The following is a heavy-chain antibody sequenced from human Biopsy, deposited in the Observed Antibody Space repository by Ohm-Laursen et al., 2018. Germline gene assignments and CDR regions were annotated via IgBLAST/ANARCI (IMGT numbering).Heavy chain of an antibody. J-gene: IGHJ6*02. CDR3: VRGVDYYDPYHCYALDV. D-gene: IGHD3-22*01. CDR1: GESFNGYY. V-gene: IGHV4-34*01. Sequence: PGTLSLTCAVYGESFNGYYWSWIRQTPGKGLEWIGEINHSGRTNYNPSLKSRVTISVDTSKNQFSLKVRSVTAADTAVYYCVRGVDYYDPYHCYALDVRGQGTTVTVSS. CDR2: INHSGRT.